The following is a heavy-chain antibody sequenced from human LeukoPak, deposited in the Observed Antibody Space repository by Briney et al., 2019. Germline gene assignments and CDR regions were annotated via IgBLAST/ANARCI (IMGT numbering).Heavy chain of an antibody. D-gene: IGHD3-10*01. CDR3: ARDRVTMVRGVTPIDMDV. Sequence: PGGSLRLSWAASGFTVGSNYMSWVRHAPGKGLEWVSAIYSGGSTYYADSVKGRFTISRDNSKNTLYLQMNSLRAEDKAVYYCARDRVTMVRGVTPIDMDVWGPGTTVTASS. J-gene: IGHJ6*02. V-gene: IGHV3-66*01. CDR1: GFTVGSNY. CDR2: IYSGGST.